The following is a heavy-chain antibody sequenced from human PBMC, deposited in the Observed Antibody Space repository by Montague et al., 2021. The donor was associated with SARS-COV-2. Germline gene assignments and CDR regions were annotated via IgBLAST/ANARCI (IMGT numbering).Heavy chain of an antibody. CDR1: GASISSSENS. CDR2: SFYSGTT. Sequence: SETLSLTCTVSGASISSSENSWGWIRQSPGKGLEWFGSSFYSGTTYFNPSLRSRMAISVDTSKNQFSLTATSVTAADTAVYYCARHATFGGVVVALDYWGQGHLVSVSS. J-gene: IGHJ4*02. CDR3: ARHATFGGVVVALDY. V-gene: IGHV4-39*01. D-gene: IGHD3-16*02.